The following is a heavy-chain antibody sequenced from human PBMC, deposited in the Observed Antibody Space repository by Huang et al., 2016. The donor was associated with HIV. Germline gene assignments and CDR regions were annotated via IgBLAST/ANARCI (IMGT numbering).Heavy chain of an antibody. V-gene: IGHV1-69*13. CDR1: GGTLSNYG. CDR3: GRGGAVFGTGVYFDY. CDR2: IIPFLGTT. Sequence: QVQLVQSGAEVRKPGSSVQVSCRGPGGTLSNYGITWVRQAPGQGLEGMGGIIPFLGTTSYAQKVQGRVTITADEATSTAYMELSSLRSEDTAVYYCGRGGAVFGTGVYFDYWGQGTLVTVSS. J-gene: IGHJ4*02. D-gene: IGHD6-19*01.